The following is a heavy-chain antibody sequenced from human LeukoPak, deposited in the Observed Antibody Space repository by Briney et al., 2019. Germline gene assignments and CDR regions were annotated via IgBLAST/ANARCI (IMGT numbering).Heavy chain of an antibody. J-gene: IGHJ2*01. V-gene: IGHV4-30-2*01. CDR2: INHSGGT. CDR1: GGSISSGGYS. Sequence: SQTLSLTCAVSGGSISSGGYSWSWIRQPPGKGLEWIGEINHSGGTNYNPSLKSRVTISVDTSKNQFSLKLSSVTAADTAVYYCARFTPGGSSSWY. D-gene: IGHD6-13*01. CDR3: ARFTPGGSSSWY.